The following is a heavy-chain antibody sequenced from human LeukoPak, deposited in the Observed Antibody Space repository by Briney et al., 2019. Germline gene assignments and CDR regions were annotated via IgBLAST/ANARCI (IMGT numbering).Heavy chain of an antibody. Sequence: PGGSLRLSCAASGFTFSSYAMHWVRQAPGKGLEWVAVISYDGSNKYYADSVKGRFTISRDNSKNTLYLQMNSLRAEDTAVYYCAKDHGLSYDYVWGSYQAGSLDAFDIWGQGTMVTVSS. CDR2: ISYDGSNK. D-gene: IGHD3-16*02. V-gene: IGHV3-30-3*01. CDR3: AKDHGLSYDYVWGSYQAGSLDAFDI. J-gene: IGHJ3*02. CDR1: GFTFSSYA.